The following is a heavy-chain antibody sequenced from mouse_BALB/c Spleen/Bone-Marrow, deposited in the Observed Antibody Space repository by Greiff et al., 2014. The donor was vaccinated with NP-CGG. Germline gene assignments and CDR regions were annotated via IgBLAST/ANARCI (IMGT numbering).Heavy chain of an antibody. V-gene: IGHV5-4*02. CDR2: ISAGGGYT. CDR1: GFTFSDYS. J-gene: IGHJ4*01. Sequence: LVSXCCFVTPGWSLKLSCAASGFTFSDYSMFWVRPTPDKRLEWVATISAGGGYTYYPDSVWGRFTISRDNAKNNLYLQTSSLKSEDTAMYYCARSGERYGAMDYWGQGTSVTVFS. CDR3: ARSGERYGAMDY. D-gene: IGHD2-10*02.